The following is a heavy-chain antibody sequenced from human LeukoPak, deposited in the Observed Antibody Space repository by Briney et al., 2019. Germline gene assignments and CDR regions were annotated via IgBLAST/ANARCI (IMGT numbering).Heavy chain of an antibody. J-gene: IGHJ4*02. CDR3: ARPRAYYYDSSDLYYFDY. D-gene: IGHD3-22*01. Sequence: GESLKISCKGSGYSFTSYWICWVRQMPGKGLEWMGIIYPGDSDTRYSPSFQGQVTISADKSISTAYLQWSSLKASDTAMYYCARPRAYYYDSSDLYYFDYWGQGTLVTVSS. V-gene: IGHV5-51*01. CDR1: GYSFTSYW. CDR2: IYPGDSDT.